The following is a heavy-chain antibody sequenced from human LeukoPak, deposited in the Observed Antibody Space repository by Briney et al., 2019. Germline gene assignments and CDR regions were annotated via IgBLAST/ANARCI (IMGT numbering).Heavy chain of an antibody. J-gene: IGHJ3*02. Sequence: SETLSLTCSVSSGSTTTYYWNWIRQAPGKEPEWIGYIHHSGSANYNPSLKSRVTISVDTSKNQFSLKLSSVTAADTAVYYCAQYYYDSSGAFDIWGQGTMVTVSS. CDR2: IHHSGSA. D-gene: IGHD3-22*01. CDR3: AQYYYDSSGAFDI. V-gene: IGHV4-59*08. CDR1: SGSTTTYY.